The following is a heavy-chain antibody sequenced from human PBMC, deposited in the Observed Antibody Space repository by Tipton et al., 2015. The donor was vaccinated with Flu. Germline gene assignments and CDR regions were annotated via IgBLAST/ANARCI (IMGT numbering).Heavy chain of an antibody. CDR2: ISSTGPTV. Sequence: SLRLSCAASGFVFTSHDVSWVRQAPGKGPEFVSFISSTGPTVFYAHSVQGRFTISRDNAKNSLYLQMNNLRAADTAVYYCARGFIRLCDFWGQGTQVTVSS. D-gene: IGHD3-16*01. J-gene: IGHJ4*02. CDR1: GFVFTSHD. CDR3: ARGFIRLCDF. V-gene: IGHV3-48*03.